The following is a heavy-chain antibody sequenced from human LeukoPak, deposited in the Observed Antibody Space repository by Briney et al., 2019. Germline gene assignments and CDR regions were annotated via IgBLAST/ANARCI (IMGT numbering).Heavy chain of an antibody. CDR3: ARRAYYDTSGYYPASGYFDL. CDR2: IYSNGIT. V-gene: IGHV4-59*08. D-gene: IGHD3-22*01. CDR1: GGSIFSYY. Sequence: PSETLFLTCTVSGGSIFSYYFNWIRQPPGKGLEWIGYIYSNGITSYNPSLRSRSTISIATSKNQFSLRLTSVTAADTATYYCARRAYYDTSGYYPASGYFDLWGRGTLVTVSS. J-gene: IGHJ2*01.